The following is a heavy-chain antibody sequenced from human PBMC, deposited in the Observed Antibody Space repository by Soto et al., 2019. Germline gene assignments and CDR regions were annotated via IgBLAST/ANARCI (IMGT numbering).Heavy chain of an antibody. CDR2: IHCSEST. Sequence: QPQLQESGPGLVKPSETLSLTCSVSGGSMSNNNDYWGWIRQPPGKGLEWIGSIHCSESTNYNPSLKNRVSISVDTSKKQFSLKLTSVTAADTAVYYCARQVSWWVGAFNWGQGTLVTVSS. V-gene: IGHV4-39*01. D-gene: IGHD1-26*01. J-gene: IGHJ4*01. CDR3: ARQVSWWVGAFN. CDR1: GGSMSNNNDY.